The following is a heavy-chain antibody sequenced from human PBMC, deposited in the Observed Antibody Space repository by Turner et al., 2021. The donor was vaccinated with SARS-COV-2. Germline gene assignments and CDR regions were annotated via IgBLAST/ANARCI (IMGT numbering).Heavy chain of an antibody. CDR3: ARVSGAAVWGNYAFDI. D-gene: IGHD3-16*01. Sequence: EVQLVESGGGCVQPGGDLRLPCAAHGFTFSSYWMSWVRQAPGKEPEWVANIKQDGSEKYYVDSVKGRLTSSRDNAKNSLYLQMSSLRAEDTAVYYCARVSGAAVWGNYAFDIWGQGTMVTVSS. V-gene: IGHV3-7*01. J-gene: IGHJ3*02. CDR1: GFTFSSYW. CDR2: IKQDGSEK.